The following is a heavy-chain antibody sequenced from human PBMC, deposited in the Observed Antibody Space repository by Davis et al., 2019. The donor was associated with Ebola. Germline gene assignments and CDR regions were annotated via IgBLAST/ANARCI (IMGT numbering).Heavy chain of an antibody. D-gene: IGHD3-16*01. CDR1: GGSISRHY. J-gene: IGHJ4*02. CDR2: IYYTGSA. V-gene: IGHV4-59*11. Sequence: PSETLSLTCTVSGGSISRHYWSWIRQPPGKRLEWIGSIYYTGSAYYNSSLNSRVTISVDTSKNQFSLKLSSVTAADTAMYYCAERGGSVWGQGTLVTVSS. CDR3: AERGGSV.